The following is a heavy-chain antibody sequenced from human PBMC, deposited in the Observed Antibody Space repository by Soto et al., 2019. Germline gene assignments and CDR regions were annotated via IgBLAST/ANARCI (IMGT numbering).Heavy chain of an antibody. CDR1: GGTFSSYA. CDR2: IIPIFGTA. V-gene: IGHV1-69*06. D-gene: IGHD1-26*01. Sequence: SVKVSCKASGGTFSSYAISWVRQAPGQGLEWMGGIIPIFGTANYAQKFQGRVTITADKSTSTAYMELNSLRSEDTAVYYCAREGYSGSYYTNGMDVWGQGTTVTVSS. CDR3: AREGYSGSYYTNGMDV. J-gene: IGHJ6*02.